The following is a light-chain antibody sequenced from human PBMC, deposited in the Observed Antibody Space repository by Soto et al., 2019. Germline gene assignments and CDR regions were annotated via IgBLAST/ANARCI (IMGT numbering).Light chain of an antibody. CDR3: QQYHYRWT. V-gene: IGKV3-15*01. CDR2: GAF. Sequence: EIVVTQSPATLSVSPGERATLSCRTSQNVSSNFAWFQQKPGQAPRLLIYGAFTRATGIPVRFSGSGSGTEFTLTISSLQSEDFAVYYCQQYHYRWTFAQGTKVDIK. J-gene: IGKJ1*01. CDR1: QNVSSN.